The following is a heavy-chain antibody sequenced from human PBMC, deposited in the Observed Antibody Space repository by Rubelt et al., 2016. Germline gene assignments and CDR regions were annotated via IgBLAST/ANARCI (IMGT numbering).Heavy chain of an antibody. CDR1: GGSISSYY. CDR2: IYYSGST. V-gene: IGHV4-59*01. CDR3: AREERVGATRI. J-gene: IGHJ3*02. D-gene: IGHD1-26*01. Sequence: QVRLQESGPGLVKPSETLSLTCTVSGGSISSYYWSWIRQPPGKGLEWIGYIYYSGSTNYNPSLKGRVTISVDTSKNQFSLKLSSVTAADTAVYYCAREERVGATRIWGQGTMVTVSS.